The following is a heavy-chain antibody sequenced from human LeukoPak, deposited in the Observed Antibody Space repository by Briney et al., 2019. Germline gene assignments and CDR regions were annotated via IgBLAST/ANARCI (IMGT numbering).Heavy chain of an antibody. CDR2: IYYSGST. Sequence: SETLSLTCTVSGGSISSGTYYWGWVRQPPGKGLEWIGSIYYSGSTSYNPSLKSRVTISVDTSKNEFSLKLDSVTAADTAVYYCARNASDTGTSYFDYWGQGTLVTVSS. CDR3: ARNASDTGTSYFDY. V-gene: IGHV4-39*01. J-gene: IGHJ4*02. D-gene: IGHD1-26*01. CDR1: GGSISSGTYY.